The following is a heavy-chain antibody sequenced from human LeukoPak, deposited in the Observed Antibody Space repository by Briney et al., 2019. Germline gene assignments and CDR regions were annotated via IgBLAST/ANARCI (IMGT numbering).Heavy chain of an antibody. V-gene: IGHV1-2*02. CDR2: INLNSGDT. Sequence: ARVKVSCKASGYTFTGYYMHWVRQAPGQGLEWMGWINLNSGDTAYADKFQGRVTMTRDMYISTAHMELSRLRSDDTAVYYCARDRGYYDSSGYYYGALFDYWGQGTLVTVPS. J-gene: IGHJ4*02. CDR1: GYTFTGYY. CDR3: ARDRGYYDSSGYYYGALFDY. D-gene: IGHD3-22*01.